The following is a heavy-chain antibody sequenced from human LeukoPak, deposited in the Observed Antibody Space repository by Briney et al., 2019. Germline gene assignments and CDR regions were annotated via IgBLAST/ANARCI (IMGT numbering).Heavy chain of an antibody. V-gene: IGHV3-23*01. J-gene: IGHJ4*02. CDR1: GFTFSSYA. CDR2: ISGSGGST. CDR3: AKVEGVNIVVVPAATTSFDY. Sequence: PGGSLRLSCAASGFTFSSYAMSWVRQAPGKGLEWVSAISGSGGSTYYADSVKGRFTISGDNSKNTLYLQMNSLRAEDTAVYYCAKVEGVNIVVVPAATTSFDYWGQGTLVTVSS. D-gene: IGHD2-2*01.